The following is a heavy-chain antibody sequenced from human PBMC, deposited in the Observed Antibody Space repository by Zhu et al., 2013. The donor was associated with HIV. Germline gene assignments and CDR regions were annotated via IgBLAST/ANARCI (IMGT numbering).Heavy chain of an antibody. CDR2: IYYSGST. CDR3: ASGDYYDSSGYRNGCSVAFY. CDR1: GGSISSSSYY. V-gene: IGHV4-39*07. J-gene: IGHJ4*02. Sequence: QVQLQESGPGLVKPSETLSLTCTVSGGSISSSSYYWGWIRQPPGKGLEWIGSIYYSGSTYYNPSLKSRVTISVDTSKNQFSLKLSSVTAADTAVYYCASGDYYDSSGYRNGCSVAFYWGQGTLGHRLL. D-gene: IGHD3-22*01.